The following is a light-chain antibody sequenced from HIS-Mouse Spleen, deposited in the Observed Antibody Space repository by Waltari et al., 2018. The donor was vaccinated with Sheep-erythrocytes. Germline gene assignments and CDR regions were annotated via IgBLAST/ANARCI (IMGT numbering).Light chain of an antibody. CDR3: CSYAGSSTPWV. CDR1: SSDVGGYTY. V-gene: IGLV2-11*01. Sequence: QSALTQPRSVSGSPGQSVTISCTGPSSDVGGYTYVSWYQQHPGKAPKRMIYDVSKRPSGVPDRFSGSKSGNTASLTISGLQAEDEADYYCCSYAGSSTPWVFGGGTKLTVL. CDR2: DVS. J-gene: IGLJ3*02.